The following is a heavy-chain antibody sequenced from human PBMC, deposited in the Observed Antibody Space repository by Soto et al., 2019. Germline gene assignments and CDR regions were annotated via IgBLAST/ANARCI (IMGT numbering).Heavy chain of an antibody. CDR2: ISGSGGST. Sequence: GGSLRLSCAASGFTFSSYAMSWVRQAPGKGLEWVSAISGSGGSTYYADSVKGRFTISRDNSKNTLYLQMNSLRAEDTAVYYCAKDPGYYDSSGYLALLDYWGQGTLVTVSS. J-gene: IGHJ4*02. D-gene: IGHD3-22*01. CDR1: GFTFSSYA. CDR3: AKDPGYYDSSGYLALLDY. V-gene: IGHV3-23*01.